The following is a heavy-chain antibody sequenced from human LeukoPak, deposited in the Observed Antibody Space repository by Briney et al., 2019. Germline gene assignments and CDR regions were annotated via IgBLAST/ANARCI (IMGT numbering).Heavy chain of an antibody. J-gene: IGHJ4*02. CDR3: ARPGVDLLWFGELLFLY. D-gene: IGHD3-10*01. V-gene: IGHV1-46*01. Sequence: ASVKVSCKASGYTFTSYYMHWVRQAPGQGLEWMGIINPSGGSTTYPQKFQGRVTMTRDMSTSTVYMELSSLRAEDTAVYYCARPGVDLLWFGELLFLYWGQGTLVTVSS. CDR2: INPSGGST. CDR1: GYTFTSYY.